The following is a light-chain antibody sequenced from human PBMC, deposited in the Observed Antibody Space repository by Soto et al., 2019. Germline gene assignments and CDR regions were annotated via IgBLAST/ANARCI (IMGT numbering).Light chain of an antibody. J-gene: IGKJ1*01. CDR3: LQLNTYPWT. Sequence: DIQMTQSPSSLSASVGDRLTITCRASQVITNDLGWYQQKPGKAPKRLIYAASTLQSGVPSRFSGSGSGTEFTLTISSLQPEDVATYYCLQLNTYPWTFGQGTKVYIK. CDR1: QVITND. V-gene: IGKV1-17*01. CDR2: AAS.